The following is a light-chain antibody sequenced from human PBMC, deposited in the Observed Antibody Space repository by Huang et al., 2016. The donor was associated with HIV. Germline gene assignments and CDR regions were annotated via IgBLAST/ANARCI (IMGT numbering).Light chain of an antibody. CDR1: QDIGNF. J-gene: IGKJ1*01. CDR2: GAS. V-gene: IGKV1-27*01. Sequence: DIQMTHSPSSLSASPGVRVTLSCRAHQDIGNFLAWYQHKPGGVPRLLIYGASTLQSGVPSRFSGRGSGTDFTLTISSFQPDDVATYYCQRYDRAPRAFGQGTKVEI. CDR3: QRYDRAPRA.